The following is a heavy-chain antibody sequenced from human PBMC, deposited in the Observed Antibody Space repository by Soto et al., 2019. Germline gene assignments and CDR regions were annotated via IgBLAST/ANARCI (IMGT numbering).Heavy chain of an antibody. Sequence: EVQLVESGGGLIQPGRSLRLSCVTSGFTFDDYAMHWVRQAPGKGLEWVSGVSWNSDTIGYADSVKGRFSISRDSAKKSLYLQMNSLRPEDTALYYCAKVGGLGGYYGWGMDVWGQGTTVTVSS. J-gene: IGHJ6*02. CDR3: AKVGGLGGYYGWGMDV. CDR1: GFTFDDYA. V-gene: IGHV3-9*01. D-gene: IGHD3-10*01. CDR2: VSWNSDTI.